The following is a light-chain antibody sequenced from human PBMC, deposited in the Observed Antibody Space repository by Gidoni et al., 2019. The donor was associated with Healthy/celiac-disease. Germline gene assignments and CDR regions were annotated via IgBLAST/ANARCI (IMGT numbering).Light chain of an antibody. CDR2: DAS. Sequence: IVLTQSPATLSLSPGERATLTCSASQSVSSYLAWYQQQPGQAPRLLIYDASNRATGIPARFSGSGSGTDLTLTISSIEPEDFAVYYCQQRSNWPPEITFGQGTRLEIK. CDR1: QSVSSY. V-gene: IGKV3-11*01. J-gene: IGKJ5*01. CDR3: QQRSNWPPEIT.